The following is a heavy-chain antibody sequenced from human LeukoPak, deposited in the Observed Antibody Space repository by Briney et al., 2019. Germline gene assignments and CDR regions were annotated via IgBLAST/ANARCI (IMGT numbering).Heavy chain of an antibody. CDR1: GFTFSSYG. CDR2: IWYDGSNK. J-gene: IGHJ4*02. V-gene: IGHV3-33*01. CDR3: ARDTGPYYDFWSGYYSY. Sequence: GGSLRLSCAASGFTFSSYGMHWVRQAPGKGLEWVAVIWYDGSNKYYADSVKGRFTISRNNSKNTLYLQMNSLRAEDTAVYYCARDTGPYYDFWSGYYSYWGQGTLVTVSS. D-gene: IGHD3-3*01.